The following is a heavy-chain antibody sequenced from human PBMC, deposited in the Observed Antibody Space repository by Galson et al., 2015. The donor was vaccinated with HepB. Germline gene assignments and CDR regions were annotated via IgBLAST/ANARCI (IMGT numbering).Heavy chain of an antibody. V-gene: IGHV3-64D*06. CDR2: ISSNADHT. J-gene: IGHJ4*02. D-gene: IGHD1-7*01. CDR1: GFPFSTYP. Sequence: LRLSCAASGFPFSTYPMHWVRQAPGKGLEHISVISSNADHTYFADSVKDRFTISRDNSKNTLYLQMSSLRPEDTAMYYCVKATGNFRGFDHWGQGTLVTVSS. CDR3: VKATGNFRGFDH.